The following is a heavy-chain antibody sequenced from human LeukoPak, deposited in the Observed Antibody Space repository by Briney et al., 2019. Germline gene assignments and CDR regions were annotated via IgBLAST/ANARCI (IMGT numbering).Heavy chain of an antibody. CDR1: GYTFTSYA. Sequence: ASVKVSCKASGYTFTSYAMHWVRRAPGQRLEWMGWINAGNGNTKYSQKFPGRVTITRDTSASTAYMELRSLGSDDTAVYYCARETSGTYYLGYWGQGTLVTVSS. J-gene: IGHJ4*02. CDR3: ARETSGTYYLGY. D-gene: IGHD1-26*01. V-gene: IGHV1-3*01. CDR2: INAGNGNT.